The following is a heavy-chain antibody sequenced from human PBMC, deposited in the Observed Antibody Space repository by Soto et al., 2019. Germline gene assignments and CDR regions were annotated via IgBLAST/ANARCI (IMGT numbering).Heavy chain of an antibody. CDR3: AKSPNFYCSSPNCYKYYFDH. V-gene: IGHV3-30*18. CDR2: ISYDGSEK. Sequence: LRLSCAASGFTFTTYGMHWVRQAPGKGLEWVAVISYDGSEKYYVDSVKGRFTISKDNSKNTLYLQMNSLRPEDTAVYYCAKSPNFYCSSPNCYKYYFDHWGQGTRVTVSS. CDR1: GFTFTTYG. D-gene: IGHD2-2*02. J-gene: IGHJ4*02.